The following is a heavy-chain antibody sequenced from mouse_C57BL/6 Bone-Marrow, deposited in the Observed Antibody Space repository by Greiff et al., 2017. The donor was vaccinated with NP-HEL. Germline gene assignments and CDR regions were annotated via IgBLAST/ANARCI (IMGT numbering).Heavy chain of an antibody. Sequence: DVKLVESGAELVKPGASVKLSCTASGFNIKDYYMHWVKQRTEQGLEWIGRIDPEDGETKSAPKFQGKATITADTSSNTAYLQLSSLTSEDTAVYYCVFIYYGSSYWYFDVWGTGPTVTVSS. CDR1: GFNIKDYY. CDR2: IDPEDGET. V-gene: IGHV14-2*01. D-gene: IGHD1-1*01. CDR3: VFIYYGSSYWYFDV. J-gene: IGHJ1*03.